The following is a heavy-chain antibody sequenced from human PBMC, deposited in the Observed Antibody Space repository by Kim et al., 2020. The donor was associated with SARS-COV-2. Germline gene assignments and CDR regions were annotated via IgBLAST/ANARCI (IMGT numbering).Heavy chain of an antibody. CDR1: GYSFTSYW. D-gene: IGHD2-2*01. CDR3: ARQSIVVVPAAHDAFDI. CDR2: IYPGDSDT. V-gene: IGHV5-51*01. Sequence: GESLKISCKGSGYSFTSYWIGWVRQMPGKGLEWMGIIYPGDSDTRYSPSFQGQVTISADKSISTAYLQWSSLKASDTAMYYCARQSIVVVPAAHDAFDIWGQGTMVTVSS. J-gene: IGHJ3*02.